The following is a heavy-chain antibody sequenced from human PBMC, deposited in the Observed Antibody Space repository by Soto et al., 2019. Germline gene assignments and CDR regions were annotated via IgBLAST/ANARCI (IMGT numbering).Heavy chain of an antibody. CDR2: IIPIFGTA. D-gene: IGHD2-8*01. V-gene: IGHV1-69*12. J-gene: IGHJ6*02. CDR1: GGTFSSYA. Sequence: QVQLVQSGAEVKKPGSSVKVSCKASGGTFSSYAISWVRQAPGQGLEWMGGIIPIFGTANYAQKFQGRVTITADESTSTAYLELSSLRSEDTAVYYCARDPLWTNGAGGYYYYGMDVWGQGTTVTVSS. CDR3: ARDPLWTNGAGGYYYYGMDV.